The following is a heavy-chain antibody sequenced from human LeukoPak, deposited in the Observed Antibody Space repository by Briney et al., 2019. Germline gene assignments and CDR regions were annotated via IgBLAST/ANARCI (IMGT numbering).Heavy chain of an antibody. J-gene: IGHJ4*02. D-gene: IGHD3-22*01. Sequence: SETLSLTCAVYGGSFSGYYWSWIRQPPGKGLEWIGEINRSGSTNYNPSLKSRVTISIDTSKNQFSLKLASVTAADTAMYYCAGKYYYDISGYFYVDYWGQGTLVTVSS. CDR3: AGKYYYDISGYFYVDY. V-gene: IGHV4-34*01. CDR2: INRSGST. CDR1: GGSFSGYY.